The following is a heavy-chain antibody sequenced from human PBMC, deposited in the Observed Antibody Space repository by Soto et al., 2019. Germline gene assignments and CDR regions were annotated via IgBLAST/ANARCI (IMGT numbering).Heavy chain of an antibody. Sequence: ASVKVSCKASGYTFTSYGISWVRQATGQGLEWMGWISAYNGNTNYAQKLQGRVTMTTDTSTSTAYMELRSLRSDDTAVYYCARQYDSSGSPFYYFDYWGQGTLVTVSS. CDR1: GYTFTSYG. D-gene: IGHD3-22*01. CDR3: ARQYDSSGSPFYYFDY. CDR2: ISAYNGNT. J-gene: IGHJ4*02. V-gene: IGHV1-18*01.